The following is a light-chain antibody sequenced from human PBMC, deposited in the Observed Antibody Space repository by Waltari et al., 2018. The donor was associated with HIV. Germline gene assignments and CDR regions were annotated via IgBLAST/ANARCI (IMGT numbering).Light chain of an antibody. CDR2: DVS. CDR3: SSYAGSNNFV. CDR1: SSDVGGYNY. J-gene: IGLJ2*01. Sequence: QSALTQPASVSGSPGQSITISCTGTSSDVGGYNYVSWYQQHPGKAPKLMIYDVSKRPSGVPDRFLGSKSGNTASLTVSGLQAEDEADYYCSSYAGSNNFVFGGGTKLTVL. V-gene: IGLV2-8*01.